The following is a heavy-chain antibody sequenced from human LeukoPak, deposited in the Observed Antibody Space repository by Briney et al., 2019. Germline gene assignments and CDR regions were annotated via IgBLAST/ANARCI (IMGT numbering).Heavy chain of an antibody. V-gene: IGHV3-15*01. J-gene: IGHJ4*02. CDR2: IRSKTSGETT. CDR1: GFTFSSAW. D-gene: IGHD5-24*01. Sequence: GGSLRLSCTASGFTFSSAWMTWVRQAPGRGLEWVGRIRSKTSGETTDYAAPVKGRFSISRDDSKNTMYLQMNSLKTEDTAVYHCATVRSDGPFDYWGQGTLVTVSS. CDR3: ATVRSDGPFDY.